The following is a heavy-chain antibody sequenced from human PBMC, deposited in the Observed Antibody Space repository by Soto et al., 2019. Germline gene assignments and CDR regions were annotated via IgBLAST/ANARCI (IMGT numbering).Heavy chain of an antibody. V-gene: IGHV3-23*01. CDR3: AKGVDGVEFYIDY. CDR1: GFTFSSYA. CDR2: ISGSGGST. D-gene: IGHD2-15*01. Sequence: GGSLRLSCAASGFTFSSYAMSWVRQAPGKGLEWVSAISGSGGSTYYADSVEGRFTISRDNTKNTLYLQMNSLRAEDTAVYYCAKGVDGVEFYIDYWGQGTLVTVSS. J-gene: IGHJ4*02.